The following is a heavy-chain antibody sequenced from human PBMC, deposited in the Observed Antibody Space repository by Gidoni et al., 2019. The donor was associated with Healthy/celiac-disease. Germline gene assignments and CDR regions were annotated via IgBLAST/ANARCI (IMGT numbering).Heavy chain of an antibody. CDR1: GFTFADYA. D-gene: IGHD2-15*01. CDR3: AKEGYCSGGSCFLSYYGMDV. J-gene: IGHJ6*02. Sequence: EVQLVESGGGLVQPGRYLRLSCAASGFTFADYASHRVRQAPGKGLEWVSGISWNRGSIGYADSVKCRFTISRDNAKNSLYLQMNSLRAEDTALYYCAKEGYCSGGSCFLSYYGMDVWGQGTTVTVSS. CDR2: ISWNRGSI. V-gene: IGHV3-9*01.